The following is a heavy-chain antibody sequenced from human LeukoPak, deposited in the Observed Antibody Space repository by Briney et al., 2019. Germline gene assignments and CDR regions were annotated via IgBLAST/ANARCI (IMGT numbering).Heavy chain of an antibody. CDR1: GFTFSTYA. J-gene: IGHJ4*02. CDR3: ARDSFGDTGYFDY. Sequence: GESLRLSCTASGFTFSTYALSWVRQAPGKGLEWVSAISASGDATYYADSVKGRFTISRDNSKNTLYLQMNSLRAEDTAVYYCARDSFGDTGYFDYWGQGTLVTVSS. D-gene: IGHD2-8*02. V-gene: IGHV3-23*01. CDR2: ISASGDAT.